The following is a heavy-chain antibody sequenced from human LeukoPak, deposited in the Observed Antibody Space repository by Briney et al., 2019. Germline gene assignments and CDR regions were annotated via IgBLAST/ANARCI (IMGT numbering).Heavy chain of an antibody. CDR1: GFSFTNFW. J-gene: IGHJ4*02. Sequence: GSLRLSCAVSGFSFTNFWMSWVRQAPGRGLEWVANIHPEGNEKYHVESVKGQFTISRDNTKNLLFLQMNGLRVEDTAVYYCARGDAFSGDHWGQGTLVTVSS. CDR3: ARGDAFSGDH. CDR2: IHPEGNEK. V-gene: IGHV3-7*04.